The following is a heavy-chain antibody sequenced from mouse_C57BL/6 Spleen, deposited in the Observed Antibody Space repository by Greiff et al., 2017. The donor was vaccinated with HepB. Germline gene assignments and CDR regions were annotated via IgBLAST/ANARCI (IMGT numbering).Heavy chain of an antibody. CDR2: ISYDGSN. J-gene: IGHJ1*03. D-gene: IGHD2-1*01. V-gene: IGHV3-6*01. CDR1: GYSITSGYY. Sequence: EVKLQESGPGLVKPSQSQSLTCSVTGYSITSGYYWNWIRQSPGNKLEWMGYISYDGSNNYNPSLKNRISITRDPSKNLFFLKLNSVTTEDTATYYGARVPYGNYWYFDVWGTGTTVTVSS. CDR3: ARVPYGNYWYFDV.